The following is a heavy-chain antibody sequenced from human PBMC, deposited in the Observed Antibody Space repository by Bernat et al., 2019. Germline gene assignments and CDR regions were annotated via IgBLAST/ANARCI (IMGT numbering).Heavy chain of an antibody. V-gene: IGHV4-31*11. J-gene: IGHJ5*02. CDR2: KSYRVSA. CDR1: GDSISSATFY. CDR3: ASIYCATAVGPDLGWFDP. D-gene: IGHD4/OR15-4a*01. Sequence: VQLQESGPGLVKPSQTLSLTCGVSGDSISSATFYWTWIRQRPGEGLEWIGSKSYRVSASYNPPLKSRVSISLDTSNNHFSLRLTFVTAADTAVYYCASIYCATAVGPDLGWFDPWGQGTLVTVAS.